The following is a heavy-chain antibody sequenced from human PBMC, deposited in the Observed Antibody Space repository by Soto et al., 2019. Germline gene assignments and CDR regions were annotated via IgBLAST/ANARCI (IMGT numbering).Heavy chain of an antibody. J-gene: IGHJ4*02. CDR2: INHSGST. V-gene: IGHV4-34*01. Sequence: QLQLQQWGAGLLKPSETLSLTCAVYGGSFSGYYWSWIRQPPGKGLEWIGEINHSGSTNYNPSLKSRVTISVDTSKNQFSLKLSSVTAADTDVYYCAREPGEQLAGYWGQGTLVTVSS. CDR1: GGSFSGYY. CDR3: AREPGEQLAGY. D-gene: IGHD6-6*01.